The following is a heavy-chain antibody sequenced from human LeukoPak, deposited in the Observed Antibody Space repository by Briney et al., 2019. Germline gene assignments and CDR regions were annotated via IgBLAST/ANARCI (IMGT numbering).Heavy chain of an antibody. V-gene: IGHV3-30*02. J-gene: IGHJ4*02. Sequence: GGSLRLSCAASGFTFSSYGMHWVRQAPGKGLEWVAFIRYDGSNKYYADSVKGRFTISRDNSKNTLYLQMNSLRAEDTALYYCAKAPYDSSGYDYWGQGTLVTVSS. D-gene: IGHD3-22*01. CDR3: AKAPYDSSGYDY. CDR1: GFTFSSYG. CDR2: IRYDGSNK.